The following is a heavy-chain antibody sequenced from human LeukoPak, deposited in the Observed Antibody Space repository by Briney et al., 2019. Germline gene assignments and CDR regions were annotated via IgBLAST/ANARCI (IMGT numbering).Heavy chain of an antibody. V-gene: IGHV4-4*02. D-gene: IGHD6-6*01. CDR3: AREHSSSSKGFDP. J-gene: IGHJ5*02. Sequence: PSGTLSLTCAVSGGSISSSNWWSWVRQPPGKGLEWIGEIYHSGSTNYNPSLKSRVTISVDKSKNQFSLKLSSVTAADTAVYYCAREHSSSSKGFDPWGQGTLVTVSS. CDR2: IYHSGST. CDR1: GGSISSSNW.